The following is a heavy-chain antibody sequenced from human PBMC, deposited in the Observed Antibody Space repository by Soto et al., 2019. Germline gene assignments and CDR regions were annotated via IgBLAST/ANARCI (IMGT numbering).Heavy chain of an antibody. Sequence: DSLQVSCKASGYTFTGYYMHWVRQAPGQGLEWMGWINPNSGGTNYAQKFQGRVTMTRDTSISTAYMELSRLRSDDTAVYYCARDPSRYCRSTSCRPRPRFDPWGQGTLVTVSS. J-gene: IGHJ5*02. CDR3: ARDPSRYCRSTSCRPRPRFDP. D-gene: IGHD2-2*01. CDR1: GYTFTGYY. V-gene: IGHV1-2*02. CDR2: INPNSGGT.